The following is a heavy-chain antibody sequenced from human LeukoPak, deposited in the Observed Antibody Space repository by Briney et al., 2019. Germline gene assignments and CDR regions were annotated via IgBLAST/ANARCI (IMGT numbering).Heavy chain of an antibody. D-gene: IGHD1-26*01. J-gene: IGHJ2*01. V-gene: IGHV4-39*07. CDR2: IYYTGST. Sequence: SETLSLTCTVSGGSISSTSYYWGWIRQPPGKGLEWIGSIYYTGSTYYNPSLKSRVTLSVDTSKKQFSLKLSSVTAADTAVYYCARDLSGSYQDRSYWYFDLWGRGTLVTVSS. CDR1: GGSISSTSYY. CDR3: ARDLSGSYQDRSYWYFDL.